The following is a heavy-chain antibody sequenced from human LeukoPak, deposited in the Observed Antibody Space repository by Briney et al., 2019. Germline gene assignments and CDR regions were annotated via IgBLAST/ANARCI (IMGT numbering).Heavy chain of an antibody. J-gene: IGHJ4*02. CDR2: LKPNSGGT. D-gene: IGHD2-8*02. CDR3: ARYYCTVGAVTCYSYY. CDR1: GYTFTDHY. Sequence: ASVKVSCKASGYTFTDHYVHWVRQAPGQGLEWMGWLKPNSGGTDYGQKFQGRVTMTRNTSITTAYLEMSSLSSDDTAVYYCARYYCTVGAVTCYSYYWGQGTPVTVSS. V-gene: IGHV1-2*02.